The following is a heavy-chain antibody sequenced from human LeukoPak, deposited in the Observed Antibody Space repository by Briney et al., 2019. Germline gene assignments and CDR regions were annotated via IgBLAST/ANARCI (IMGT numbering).Heavy chain of an antibody. D-gene: IGHD5-12*01. CDR1: GFTFSSYG. J-gene: IGHJ4*02. V-gene: IGHV3-23*01. CDR3: AGAYSAYDPFDY. CDR2: ISGSGGST. Sequence: GGSLRLSCAASGFTFSSYGMSWVRQAPGKGLEWVSAISGSGGSTYYADSVKGRFTISRDNAENSLYLQLNSLRVEDTAIYFCAGAYSAYDPFDYWGQGILVTVSS.